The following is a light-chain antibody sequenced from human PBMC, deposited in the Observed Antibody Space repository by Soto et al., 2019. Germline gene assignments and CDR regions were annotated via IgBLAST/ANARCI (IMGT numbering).Light chain of an antibody. CDR2: DAS. J-gene: IGKJ5*01. V-gene: IGKV3-20*01. CDR3: QQYGSSPIT. CDR1: QTVRNNY. Sequence: EFVLTQSPCTLSLSPGERATLSCRASQTVRNNYLAWYQQKPGQAPRLLIYDASSRATGIPERFSGGGSGTDFTLTISRLEPEDFEVYYCQQYGSSPITFGQGTRLEIK.